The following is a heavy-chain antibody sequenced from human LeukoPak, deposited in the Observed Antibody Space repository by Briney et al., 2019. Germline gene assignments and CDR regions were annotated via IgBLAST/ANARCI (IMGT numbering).Heavy chain of an antibody. Sequence: SETLSLTCAVYGGSFSGYYWSWIRQPPGKGLEWIGEINHSGSTNYNPSLKSRVTISVDTSKNQFSLKLSSVTAADTAVYYCARMYDWSGAWFDPWGEGTLVTVSS. D-gene: IGHD1-1*01. CDR3: ARMYDWSGAWFDP. CDR1: GGSFSGYY. CDR2: INHSGST. J-gene: IGHJ5*02. V-gene: IGHV4-34*01.